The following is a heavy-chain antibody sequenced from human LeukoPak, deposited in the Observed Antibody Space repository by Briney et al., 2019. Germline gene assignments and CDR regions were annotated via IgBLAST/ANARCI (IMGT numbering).Heavy chain of an antibody. Sequence: GGSLRLSCAASGFTFSSYWMNWARQAPGKGLEWVASINHNGNVNYYVDSVKGRFTISRDNAKNSLYLQMSSLRAEDTAVYFCARGGGLDVWGQGATVTVSS. CDR1: GFTFSSYW. D-gene: IGHD3-16*01. J-gene: IGHJ6*02. CDR3: ARGGGLDV. CDR2: INHNGNVN. V-gene: IGHV3-7*03.